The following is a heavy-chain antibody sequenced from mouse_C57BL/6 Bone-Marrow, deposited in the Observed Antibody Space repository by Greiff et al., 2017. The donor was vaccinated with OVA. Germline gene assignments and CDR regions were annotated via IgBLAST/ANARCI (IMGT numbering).Heavy chain of an antibody. Sequence: VQLQQSGAKLVRPGASVKLSCTASGFNIKDDYMHWVKQRPEQGLEWIGWIDPENGDTEYASKFQGKATITADTSSNTAYLQLSSLTSEDTAVYYCTSDGYYWFAYWGQGTLVTVSA. J-gene: IGHJ3*01. V-gene: IGHV14-4*01. D-gene: IGHD2-3*01. CDR3: TSDGYYWFAY. CDR2: IDPENGDT. CDR1: GFNIKDDY.